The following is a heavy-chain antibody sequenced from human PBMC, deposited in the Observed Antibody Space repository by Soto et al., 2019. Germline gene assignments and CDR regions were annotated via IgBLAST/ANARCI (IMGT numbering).Heavy chain of an antibody. Sequence: EVQLVESGGGLVQPGGSLRLSCAASGFTFSSYWMSWVRQAPGKGLEWVANIKQDGSEKYYVDSVKGRFTISRDNAKNSLYLQMNSLRAEDTAVYYCSRDLGAAAFDYWGQGTLVTVSS. D-gene: IGHD6-13*01. CDR1: GFTFSSYW. CDR2: IKQDGSEK. CDR3: SRDLGAAAFDY. J-gene: IGHJ4*02. V-gene: IGHV3-7*01.